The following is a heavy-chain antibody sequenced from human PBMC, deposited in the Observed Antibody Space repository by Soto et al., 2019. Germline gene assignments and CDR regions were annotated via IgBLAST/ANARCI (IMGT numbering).Heavy chain of an antibody. J-gene: IGHJ4*02. CDR2: IYWDDDK. D-gene: IGHD1-7*01. V-gene: IGHV2-5*02. CDR1: GFSLTTYGVG. Sequence: QITLKESGPALVKPTQTPTLTCTFSGFSLTTYGVGVGWIRQPPGKALEWLALIYWDDDKRYCPSLRSRLTITKDTSRNQVVLTMTNMDPVDTATYFCAHRLTLNSDWNYGRFDYWGQGTLVTVSS. CDR3: AHRLTLNSDWNYGRFDY.